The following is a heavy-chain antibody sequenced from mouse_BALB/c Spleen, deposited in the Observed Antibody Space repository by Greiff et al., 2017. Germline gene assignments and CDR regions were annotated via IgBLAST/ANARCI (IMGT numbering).Heavy chain of an antibody. J-gene: IGHJ4*01. D-gene: IGHD2-3*01. CDR3: ARWLLGDYYAMDY. V-gene: IGHV1-54*01. CDR1: GYAFTNYL. Sequence: VQLQQSGAELVRPGTSVKVSCKASGYAFTNYLIEWVKQRPGQGLEWIGVINPGSGGTNYNEKFKGKATLTADKSSSTAYMQLSSLTSDDSAVYFCARWLLGDYYAMDYWGQGTSVTVSS. CDR2: INPGSGGT.